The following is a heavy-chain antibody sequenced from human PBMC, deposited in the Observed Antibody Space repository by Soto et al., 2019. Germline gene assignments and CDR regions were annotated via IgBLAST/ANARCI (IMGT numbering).Heavy chain of an antibody. J-gene: IGHJ5*02. CDR2: IYYSGST. CDR3: ARADYSPNWFDP. Sequence: SQTLSLTCTVSGGSISSYYWSWIRQPPGKGLEWIGYIYYSGSTNYNPSLKSRVTISVDTSKNQFSLKLSSVTAADTAVYYCARADYSPNWFDPWGQGTLVTVS. D-gene: IGHD2-15*01. CDR1: GGSISSYY. V-gene: IGHV4-59*08.